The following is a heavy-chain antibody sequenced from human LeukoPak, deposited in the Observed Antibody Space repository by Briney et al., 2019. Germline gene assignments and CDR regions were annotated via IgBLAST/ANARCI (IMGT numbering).Heavy chain of an antibody. CDR1: GGSFSGYY. CDR3: ARDKVGVVRGVSDY. D-gene: IGHD3-10*01. CDR2: INHSGST. Sequence: SETLSLTCAVYGGSFSGYYWSWIRQPPGKGLEWIGEINHSGSTNYNPSLKSRVTISVDTSKNQFSLKLSSVTAADTAVYYCARDKVGVVRGVSDYWGQGTLVTVSS. J-gene: IGHJ4*02. V-gene: IGHV4-34*01.